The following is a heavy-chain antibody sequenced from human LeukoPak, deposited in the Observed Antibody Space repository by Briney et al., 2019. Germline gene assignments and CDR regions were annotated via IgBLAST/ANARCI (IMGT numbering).Heavy chain of an antibody. J-gene: IGHJ4*02. CDR3: ARGFGTTGWHTFDY. CDR2: TYYRSKWYN. V-gene: IGHV6-1*01. Sequence: SQTLSLTCVVSGDSVSSKNGAWNWIRQSSSRGPEWLGRTYYRSKWYNDYAESMEGRMTISQDTSKNQYSLHLNSVTPDDTAVYYCARGFGTTGWHTFDYWGQGTLVTVSS. D-gene: IGHD6-19*01. CDR1: GDSVSSKNGA.